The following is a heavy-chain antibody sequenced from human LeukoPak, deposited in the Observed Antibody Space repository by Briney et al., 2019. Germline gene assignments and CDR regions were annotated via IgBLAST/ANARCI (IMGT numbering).Heavy chain of an antibody. CDR1: GYTFTSYG. CDR3: ASSGNSHDYFDY. CDR2: IIPIFGTA. D-gene: IGHD4-23*01. Sequence: SVKVSCKASGYTFTSYGISWVRQAPGQGLEWMGGIIPIFGTANYAQKFQGRVTITTDESTSTAYMELSSLRSEDTAVYYCASSGNSHDYFDYWGQGTLVTVSS. J-gene: IGHJ4*02. V-gene: IGHV1-69*05.